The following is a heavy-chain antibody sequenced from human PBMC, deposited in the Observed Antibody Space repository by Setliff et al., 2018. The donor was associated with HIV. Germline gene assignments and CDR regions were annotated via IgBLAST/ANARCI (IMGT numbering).Heavy chain of an antibody. V-gene: IGHV3-7*01. J-gene: IGHJ6*02. CDR3: ARKLRPGHGVDV. CDR1: RFDFNNYW. D-gene: IGHD3-10*01. Sequence: GESLKISCAASRFDFNNYWMCWVRQAPGKGLEWVANIGQDGSEKNYVDSVKGRFTISRDNAKNSMDLQMNSLRAEDTAIYYCARKLRPGHGVDVWGQGTTVTAP. CDR2: IGQDGSEK.